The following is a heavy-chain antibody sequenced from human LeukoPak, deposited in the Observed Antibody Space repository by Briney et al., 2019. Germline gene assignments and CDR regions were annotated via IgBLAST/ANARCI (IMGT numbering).Heavy chain of an antibody. CDR1: GYTFTSYA. CDR3: ARETDVYDYSFDY. D-gene: IGHD5/OR15-5a*01. CDR2: INAGNGNT. J-gene: IGHJ4*02. V-gene: IGHV1-3*01. Sequence: ASVKVSCKASGYTFTSYAMHWVRQAPGQRLEWMGWINAGNGNTKYSQKFQGRVTITRDTSASTAYMELSSLRSEDMAVYYCARETDVYDYSFDYWGQGTLVTVSS.